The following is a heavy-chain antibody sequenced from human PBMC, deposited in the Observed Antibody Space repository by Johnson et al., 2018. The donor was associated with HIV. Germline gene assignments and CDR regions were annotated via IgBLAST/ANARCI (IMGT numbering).Heavy chain of an antibody. Sequence: VQLVESGGGVVRPGGSLRLSCAASGFTFDDHGMSWVRQGSGKGLEWVSGINWNGGSTGYADSVKGRFTISRDNAKNSLYLQMNSLRAEDTAVYYCARSKGSIWYGSAFDIWGQGTMVTVSS. CDR3: ARSKGSIWYGSAFDI. CDR1: GFTFDDHG. J-gene: IGHJ3*02. D-gene: IGHD6-13*01. V-gene: IGHV3-20*04. CDR2: INWNGGST.